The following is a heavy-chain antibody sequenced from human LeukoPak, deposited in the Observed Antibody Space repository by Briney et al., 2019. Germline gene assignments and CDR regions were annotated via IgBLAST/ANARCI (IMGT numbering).Heavy chain of an antibody. Sequence: PGGSLRLSCAASGFTFSSYAMHWVRQAPGKGLEWVAVISYDGSNKYYADPVKGRFTISRDNSKNTLYLQMNSLTAEDTAVYYCARDRRNAYYDILTAHDAFDIWGQGTMVTVSS. CDR3: ARDRRNAYYDILTAHDAFDI. V-gene: IGHV3-30*04. J-gene: IGHJ3*02. D-gene: IGHD3-9*01. CDR2: ISYDGSNK. CDR1: GFTFSSYA.